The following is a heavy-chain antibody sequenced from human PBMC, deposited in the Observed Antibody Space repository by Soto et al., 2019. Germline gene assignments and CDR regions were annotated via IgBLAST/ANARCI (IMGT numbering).Heavy chain of an antibody. Sequence: EVQLEESGGALVQPGRSLRLSCAASGFTFDDYAMHWVRQVLGKGLEWVSSISWNSGNIGYADSVKGRFTTSRDNAKNSLYLQMNSLRPEDTALYYCVRSKGGYSYGTPFDYWGQGTQVTVSS. CDR3: VRSKGGYSYGTPFDY. J-gene: IGHJ4*02. CDR2: ISWNSGNI. D-gene: IGHD5-18*01. V-gene: IGHV3-9*01. CDR1: GFTFDDYA.